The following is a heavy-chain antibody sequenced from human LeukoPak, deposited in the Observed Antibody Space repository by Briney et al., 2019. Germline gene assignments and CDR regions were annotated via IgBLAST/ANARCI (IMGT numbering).Heavy chain of an antibody. CDR3: ATYQGKNYGPFDY. V-gene: IGHV3-7*05. D-gene: IGHD3-10*01. Sequence: PGGSLRLSCAAAGLTFSSYWMSWVRQAPGRGLEWVANIKYDGSEEYYVDSVKGRFTTSRDNAKNSLYLQMNSLRAEDTAVYYCATYQGKNYGPFDYWGQGALVTVSS. CDR1: GLTFSSYW. J-gene: IGHJ4*02. CDR2: IKYDGSEE.